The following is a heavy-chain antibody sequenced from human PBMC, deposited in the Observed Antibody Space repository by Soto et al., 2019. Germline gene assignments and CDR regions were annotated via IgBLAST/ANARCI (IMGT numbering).Heavy chain of an antibody. J-gene: IGHJ4*02. Sequence: SVKVSCKASGGTFSSYTISWVRQAPGQGLEWMGRIIPILGIANYAQKFQGRVTITADKSTSTAYMELSSLRSEDTAVYYCAKWEYYGSGSYYNLFDYWGQGTLVTVSS. D-gene: IGHD3-10*01. V-gene: IGHV1-69*02. CDR2: IIPILGIA. CDR3: AKWEYYGSGSYYNLFDY. CDR1: GGTFSSYT.